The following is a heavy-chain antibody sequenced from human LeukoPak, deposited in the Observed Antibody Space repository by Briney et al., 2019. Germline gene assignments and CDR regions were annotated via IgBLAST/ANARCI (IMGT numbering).Heavy chain of an antibody. D-gene: IGHD6-19*01. J-gene: IGHJ3*02. CDR3: ARVAVAGGFDI. CDR2: INPNSGDT. Sequence: ASVKVSCKASGYTFTGYYMHWVRQAPGQGLERMGWINPNSGDTNYAQRFLGRVTMTRDTAISTAYMELSSLRSDDTAVYYCARVAVAGGFDIWGQGTMVTVSS. CDR1: GYTFTGYY. V-gene: IGHV1-2*02.